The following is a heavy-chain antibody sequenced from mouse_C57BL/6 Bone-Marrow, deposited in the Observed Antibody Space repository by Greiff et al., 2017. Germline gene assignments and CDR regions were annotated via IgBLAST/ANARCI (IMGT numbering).Heavy chain of an antibody. V-gene: IGHV5-12*01. Sequence: EVKVVESGGGLVQPGGSLKLSCAASGFTFSDYYMYWVRQTPEKRLEWVAYISNGGGSTYYPDTVKGRFTISTDNAKNTLYLQMSRLKSEDTALYYCARYYYGGFDYWGQGTTLTVSS. CDR1: GFTFSDYY. J-gene: IGHJ2*01. CDR3: ARYYYGGFDY. CDR2: ISNGGGST. D-gene: IGHD1-1*01.